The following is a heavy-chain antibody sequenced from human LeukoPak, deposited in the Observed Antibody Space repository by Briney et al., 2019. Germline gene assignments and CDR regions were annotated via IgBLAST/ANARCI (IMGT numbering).Heavy chain of an antibody. CDR1: GGSICSYY. D-gene: IGHD5-18*01. J-gene: IGHJ4*02. CDR3: GRESGDTAMVWDY. CDR2: IYDSGST. V-gene: IGHV4-59*01. Sequence: SETLSLTCTLSGGSICSYYWSWIRQPPGKGLEWIGYIYDSGSTNYNPSLKSRVTLSVDKSKNQFSLKMRYLNAADTALYYRGRESGDTAMVWDYWGQGTLVTVSS.